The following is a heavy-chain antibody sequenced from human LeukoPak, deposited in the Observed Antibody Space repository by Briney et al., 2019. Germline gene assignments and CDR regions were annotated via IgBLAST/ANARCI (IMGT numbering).Heavy chain of an antibody. CDR2: IYYSGST. J-gene: IGHJ4*02. D-gene: IGHD2-21*02. Sequence: SETLSLTCTVSGGSISSSSYYWGWIRQPPGKGLEWIGSIYYSGSTYYNPSLKSRVTISVDTSKNQFSLKLSSVTAADTAVYYCASGGDRGYFDYWGRGTLVTVSS. CDR3: ASGGDRGYFDY. V-gene: IGHV4-39*07. CDR1: GGSISSSSYY.